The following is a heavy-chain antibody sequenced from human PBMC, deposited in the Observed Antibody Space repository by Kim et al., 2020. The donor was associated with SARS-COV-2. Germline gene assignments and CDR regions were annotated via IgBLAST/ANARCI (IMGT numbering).Heavy chain of an antibody. D-gene: IGHD4-4*01. J-gene: IGHJ4*02. CDR2: IFRGGTT. CDR1: GLTVTSNH. CDR3: ARDPVADGYSFFDY. V-gene: IGHV3-53*01. Sequence: GGSLRLSCAVSGLTVTSNHMTWIRQAPGRGLEWVSVIFRGGTTYYAPSVQGRFTVFRDYYKNTLSLEMNNLRVEDTAIYYCARDPVADGYSFFDYWGLGTLVTVFS.